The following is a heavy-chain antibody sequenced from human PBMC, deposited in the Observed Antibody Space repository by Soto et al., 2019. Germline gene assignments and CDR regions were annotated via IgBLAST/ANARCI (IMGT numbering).Heavy chain of an antibody. J-gene: IGHJ6*02. Sequence: PGDSLKISCKGSGYSFTSYWIVWVRQMPGKGLEWMVIIYPGDSDTRYSPSFQGQVTISADKSISPAYLQWTSLKASDTAMYYCSRSIIFGVMFPPELDVWGQGTTVPVSS. CDR1: GYSFTSYW. CDR3: SRSIIFGVMFPPELDV. D-gene: IGHD3-10*02. CDR2: IYPGDSDT. V-gene: IGHV5-51*01.